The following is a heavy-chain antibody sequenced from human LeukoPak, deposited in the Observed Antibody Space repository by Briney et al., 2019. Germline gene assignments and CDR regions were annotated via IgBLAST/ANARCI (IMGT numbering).Heavy chain of an antibody. CDR2: MYYRGTT. Sequence: SETLSLTCTVSGGSVSSGSYYWSWIRQPPGKGLEWIGHMYYRGTTHYNPSLKSRVTISVDTSKNQFSLKLTSVTAADTAVYYCGRWFEYWGQGSLVTVSS. CDR1: GGSVSSGSYY. CDR3: GRWFEY. V-gene: IGHV4-61*01. J-gene: IGHJ4*02.